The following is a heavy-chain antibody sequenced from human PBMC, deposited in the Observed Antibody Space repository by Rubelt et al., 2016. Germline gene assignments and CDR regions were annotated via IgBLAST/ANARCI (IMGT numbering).Heavy chain of an antibody. CDR1: GGSISSSSYY. Sequence: QLQLQESGPGLVKPSETLSLTCTVSGGSISSSSYYWGWIRQPPGKGLEWIGSIYYTGSTYYNTSLESRVTISVDTSKNQFSLKLNSVTAADTAVYDCARLIIATHPDYWGQGTLVTVSS. J-gene: IGHJ4*02. CDR2: IYYTGST. CDR3: ARLIIATHPDY. V-gene: IGHV4-39*01. D-gene: IGHD2-15*01.